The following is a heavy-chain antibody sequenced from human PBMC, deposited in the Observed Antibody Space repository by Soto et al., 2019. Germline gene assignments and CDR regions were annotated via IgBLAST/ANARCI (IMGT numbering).Heavy chain of an antibody. V-gene: IGHV1-69*06. CDR2: IVPNVGTV. J-gene: IGHJ4*02. CDR3: TRRDTSGFLRHFDN. Sequence: QMQLVQSGAEVKKPGSSVKVSCKASGGTLSSFINYPINWVRQAPGQGLEWMGGIVPNVGTVNYAQKFQGIVTITADKSTDTAYMELSSLRSEDTALYYCTRRDTSGFLRHFDNWGQGTLVTVSS. CDR1: GGTLSSFINYP. D-gene: IGHD3-3*01.